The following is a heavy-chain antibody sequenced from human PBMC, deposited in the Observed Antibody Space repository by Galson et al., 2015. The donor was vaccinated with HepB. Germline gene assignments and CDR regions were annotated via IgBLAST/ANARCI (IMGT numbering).Heavy chain of an antibody. Sequence: SVKVSCKASGYTFTSYGISWVRQAPGQGLEWMGWISAYNGNTNYAQKLQGRVTMTTDTSTSTAYMELRSLRSDDTAVYYCARDGQYSSSPGDYYYYGMDVGGQGTTVTVSS. J-gene: IGHJ6*02. CDR1: GYTFTSYG. V-gene: IGHV1-18*04. CDR3: ARDGQYSSSPGDYYYYGMDV. D-gene: IGHD6-6*01. CDR2: ISAYNGNT.